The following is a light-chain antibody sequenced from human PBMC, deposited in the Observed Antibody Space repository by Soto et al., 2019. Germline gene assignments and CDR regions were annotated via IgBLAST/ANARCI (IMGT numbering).Light chain of an antibody. CDR1: QSVGRD. Sequence: EIVMTQSPATLSVSPGEGATLSCRASQSVGRDLAWFQQRPGQAPRLLIFATSRRATDIPDRFSGSGSGTDFTLAIRRLEPEDFAVYYCHQFGYSPRTFGQGTKVDIK. CDR3: HQFGYSPRT. CDR2: ATS. J-gene: IGKJ1*01. V-gene: IGKV3-20*01.